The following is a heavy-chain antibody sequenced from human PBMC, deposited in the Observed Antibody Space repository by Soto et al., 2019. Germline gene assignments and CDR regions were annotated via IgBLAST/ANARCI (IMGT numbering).Heavy chain of an antibody. V-gene: IGHV4-61*01. Sequence: SETLSLTCTVSGGSVSSGSYYWSWIRQPPGKGLEWIGYIYYSGSTNYNPSLKSRVTISVDTSKNQFSLKLSSVTAADTAVYYCASPATYCGGDCYPLDVWGQGTTVTVSS. J-gene: IGHJ6*02. CDR1: GGSVSSGSYY. D-gene: IGHD2-21*02. CDR2: IYYSGST. CDR3: ASPATYCGGDCYPLDV.